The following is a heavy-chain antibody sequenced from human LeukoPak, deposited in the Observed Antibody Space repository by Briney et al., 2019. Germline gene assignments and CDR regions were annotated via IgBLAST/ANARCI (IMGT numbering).Heavy chain of an antibody. CDR2: IKEDGSEQ. J-gene: IGHJ5*02. D-gene: IGHD1-7*01. V-gene: IGHV3-7*01. CDR1: GFSFSSYW. Sequence: GGSLRLSCAASGFSFSSYWMTWVRQAPGKGLEWVANIKEDGSEQKYVDSVKGRFTISRDNSKNTLYLQMNSLRAEDTAVYYCARDAERYNWNYLAWFDPWGQGTLVTVSS. CDR3: ARDAERYNWNYLAWFDP.